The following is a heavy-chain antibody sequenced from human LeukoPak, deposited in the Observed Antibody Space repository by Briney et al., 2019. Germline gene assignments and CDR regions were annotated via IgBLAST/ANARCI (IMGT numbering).Heavy chain of an antibody. V-gene: IGHV4-4*07. CDR1: GGSISTDY. CDR3: ASDFGY. CDR2: IYTSGST. J-gene: IGHJ4*02. Sequence: SETLSLTCTVSGGSISTDYWTWIRQPARKGLEWIRLIYTSGSTNYNPSLKSRVTMSVDTSKKQFSLKLTAVTAADTAVYYCASDFGYWGQGTLVTVSS. D-gene: IGHD3-10*01.